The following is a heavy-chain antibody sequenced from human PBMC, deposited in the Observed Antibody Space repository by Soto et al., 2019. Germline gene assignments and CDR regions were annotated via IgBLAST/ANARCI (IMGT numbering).Heavy chain of an antibody. V-gene: IGHV1-18*04. CDR1: GYTFTSYG. Sequence: QVQLVQSGAEVKKPGASVKVSCKASGYTFTSYGISWVRQAPGQGLEWMGWISAYNGNTNYAQKLQGRVTMTTDTSTSTAYMELRSLRSDDTAVYYCAARLSLTGYPKGLYYYGMDVWGQGTTVTVSS. J-gene: IGHJ6*02. CDR3: AARLSLTGYPKGLYYYGMDV. CDR2: ISAYNGNT. D-gene: IGHD3-9*01.